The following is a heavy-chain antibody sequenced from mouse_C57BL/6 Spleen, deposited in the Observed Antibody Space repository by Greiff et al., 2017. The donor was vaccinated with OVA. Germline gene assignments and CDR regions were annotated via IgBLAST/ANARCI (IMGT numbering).Heavy chain of an antibody. CDR1: GFTFGDYG. CDR3: ATGYSNYFDY. D-gene: IGHD2-5*01. Sequence: EVKLMESGGGLVKPGGSLKLSCAASGFTFGDYGMHWVRQAPEKGLEWVAYISSGSSTIYYADTVKGRFTISRDNAKNTLFLQMTSLRSEDTAMYYCATGYSNYFDYWGQGTTLTVSS. J-gene: IGHJ2*01. CDR2: ISSGSSTI. V-gene: IGHV5-17*01.